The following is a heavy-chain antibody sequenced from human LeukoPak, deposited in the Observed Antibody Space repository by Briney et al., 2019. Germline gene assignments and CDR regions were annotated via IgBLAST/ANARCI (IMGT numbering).Heavy chain of an antibody. CDR1: GFTFSSYG. CDR2: ISDDGNSE. CDR3: ARGLGRPGNPLFDY. Sequence: PGRSLRLSCAASGFTFSSYGMHWVRQAPGKGLEWVAVISDDGNSESYADSVKGRFIISRDNPKNTVYLQMNSLRAEDTAVYYCARGLGRPGNPLFDYWGQGTLVTVSS. J-gene: IGHJ4*02. V-gene: IGHV3-30*03. D-gene: IGHD1-14*01.